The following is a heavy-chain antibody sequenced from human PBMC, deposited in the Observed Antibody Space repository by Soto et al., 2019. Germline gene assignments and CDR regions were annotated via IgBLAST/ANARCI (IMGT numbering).Heavy chain of an antibody. CDR2: VEYGGST. V-gene: IGHV4-39*01. Sequence: PPETLSLTCTVSGGSIISSNFCWGWIRQPPGKGLEWIGSVEYGGSTYDNPSLKSRVTFSADTSKNQFSLKLTSVTAADTAVYYCARHVRGAVTMNWCDPWGHGTLVTVSS. CDR3: ARHVRGAVTMNWCDP. CDR1: GGSIISSNFC. J-gene: IGHJ5*02. D-gene: IGHD3-10*02.